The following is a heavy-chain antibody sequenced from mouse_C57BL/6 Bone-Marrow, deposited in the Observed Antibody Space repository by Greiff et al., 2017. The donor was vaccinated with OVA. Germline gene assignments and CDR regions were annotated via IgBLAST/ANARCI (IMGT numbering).Heavy chain of an antibody. Sequence: EVQLVESGEGLVKPGGSLKLSCAASGFTFSSYAMSWVRQTPEKRLEWVAYISSGGDYIYYADTVKGRFTISRDNARNTLYLQMSSLKSEDTAMYYCTREGYDNYAMDYWGQGTSVTVSS. V-gene: IGHV5-9-1*02. CDR3: TREGYDNYAMDY. J-gene: IGHJ4*01. D-gene: IGHD2-2*01. CDR2: ISSGGDYI. CDR1: GFTFSSYA.